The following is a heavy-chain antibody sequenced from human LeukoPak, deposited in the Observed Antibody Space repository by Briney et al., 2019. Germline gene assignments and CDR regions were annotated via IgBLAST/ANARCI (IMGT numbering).Heavy chain of an antibody. D-gene: IGHD5-18*01. CDR2: IIPILGIA. J-gene: IGHJ4*02. Sequence: ASVKVSCKASGYTFTSYGISWVRQAPGQGLEWMGRIIPILGIANYAQKFQGRVTITADKSTSTAYMELSSLRSEDTAVYYCARMADTAIPFDYWGQGTLVTVSS. CDR1: GYTFTSYG. CDR3: ARMADTAIPFDY. V-gene: IGHV1-69*04.